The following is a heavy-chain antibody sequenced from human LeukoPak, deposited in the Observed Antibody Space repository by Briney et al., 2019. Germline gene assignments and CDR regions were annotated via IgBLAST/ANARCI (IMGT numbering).Heavy chain of an antibody. CDR3: ARDKPEVEWFRVYYYYGMDV. J-gene: IGHJ6*02. V-gene: IGHV3-48*02. CDR2: ISNSSSTI. CDR1: GFTVSSTY. Sequence: GGSLRLSCAASGFTVSSTYMSWVRQAPGKGLEWISYISNSSSTINYADSVKGRFTTSRDNAKNSLYLQMDSLRDEDTAVYYCARDKPEVEWFRVYYYYGMDVWGQGTTVSVSS. D-gene: IGHD3-3*01.